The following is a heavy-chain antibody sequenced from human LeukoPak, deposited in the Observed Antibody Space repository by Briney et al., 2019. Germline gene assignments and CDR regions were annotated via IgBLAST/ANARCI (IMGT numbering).Heavy chain of an antibody. CDR2: ISGSGGNT. V-gene: IGHV3-23*01. CDR3: PKGWPWLQRGSSEYFQH. D-gene: IGHD6-19*01. Sequence: AGGSLRLSCAASGFAYSSYSMSWVRQPPGKGLEWVSSISGSGGNTYYADSVKGRFTISRDNSKNTLYLQMNSLRAEDTAVYYCPKGWPWLQRGSSEYFQHWGQGPLVTVSS. CDR1: GFAYSSYS. J-gene: IGHJ1*01.